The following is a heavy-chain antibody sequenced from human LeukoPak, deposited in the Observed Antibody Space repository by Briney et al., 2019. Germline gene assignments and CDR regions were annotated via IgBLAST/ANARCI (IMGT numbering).Heavy chain of an antibody. CDR3: IRENPQQGVEDY. D-gene: IGHD3-16*01. CDR1: GASISSGGYY. CDR2: IYYSGST. Sequence: PSETLSLTCTVSGASISSGGYYWGWIRQPPGKGLEWIGTIYYSGSTYYNPSLKSRLTISVDKSSNQFSLRLSSVTAADTAVYYCIRENPQQGVEDYWGQGTLVTVSS. V-gene: IGHV4-39*07. J-gene: IGHJ4*01.